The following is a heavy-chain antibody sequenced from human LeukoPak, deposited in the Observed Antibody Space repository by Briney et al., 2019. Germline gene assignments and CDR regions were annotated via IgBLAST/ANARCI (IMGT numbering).Heavy chain of an antibody. D-gene: IGHD3-10*01. V-gene: IGHV4-59*08. CDR3: ARQSITMVRGVRFRWFDP. Sequence: KPSETLSLTCTVSGGSISSYYWSWIRQPPGKGLEWIGYIYYSGTTNYNPSLKSRVTISVDTSKNQFSLKLSSVTAADTAVYYCARQSITMVRGVRFRWFDPWGQGTLVTVSS. CDR1: GGSISSYY. J-gene: IGHJ5*02. CDR2: IYYSGTT.